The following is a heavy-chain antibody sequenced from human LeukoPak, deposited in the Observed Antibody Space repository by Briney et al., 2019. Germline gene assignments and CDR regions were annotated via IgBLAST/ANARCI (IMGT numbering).Heavy chain of an antibody. V-gene: IGHV3-33*06. J-gene: IGHJ4*02. CDR3: AKGLTVTGTTTRFDY. CDR1: GFTFRSYG. D-gene: IGHD1-7*01. CDR2: IWYDGSNK. Sequence: PGGSLRLSCAASGFTFRSYGMHWVRQAPGKELEWVAVIWYDGSNKYYADSVKGRFTISRDNSKNTLYLQMNSLRAEDTAVYYCAKGLTVTGTTTRFDYWGQGTLVTVSS.